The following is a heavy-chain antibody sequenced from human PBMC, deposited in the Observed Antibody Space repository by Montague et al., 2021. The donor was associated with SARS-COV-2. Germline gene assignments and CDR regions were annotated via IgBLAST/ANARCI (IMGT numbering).Heavy chain of an antibody. CDR2: MYYSGST. CDR3: ARGQEVYAINGDLNY. CDR1: GGSISNYY. V-gene: IGHV4-59*12. D-gene: IGHD2-8*01. Sequence: SETLSLTCTVPGGSISNYYWSWIRQSPGKGLEWIAYMYYSGSTKYNPSLKSRATISVDTSKNQFSLTLSSMTAADTAVYYCARGQEVYAINGDLNYWGQGTLVTVSS. J-gene: IGHJ4*02.